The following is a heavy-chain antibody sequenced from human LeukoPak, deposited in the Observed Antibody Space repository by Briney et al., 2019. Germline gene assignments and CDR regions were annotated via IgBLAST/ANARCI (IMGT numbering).Heavy chain of an antibody. CDR3: ARADGDYSTLVY. J-gene: IGHJ4*02. CDR2: INPKSGGT. Sequence: GASVKVSCKASGDTFSGYYLHWVRQAPGQGLEWMGWINPKSGGTNYAQKFQGRVTMTRDTSISTAYMELSRLKSDDTAVFYCARADGDYSTLVYWGQGTLVTVSS. V-gene: IGHV1-2*02. CDR1: GDTFSGYY. D-gene: IGHD4-17*01.